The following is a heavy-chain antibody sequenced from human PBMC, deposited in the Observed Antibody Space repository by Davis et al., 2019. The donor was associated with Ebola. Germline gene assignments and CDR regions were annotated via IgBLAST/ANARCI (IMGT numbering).Heavy chain of an antibody. CDR1: GYTFTSYY. D-gene: IGHD6-6*01. CDR2: IIPILGIA. Sequence: AASVKVSCKASGYTFTSYYMHWVRQAPGQGLEWMGRIIPILGIANYAQKFQGRVTITADKSTSTAYMELSSLRSEDTAVYYCAREGVSSSSLVGKYYYYGMDVWGQGTTVTVSS. V-gene: IGHV1-69*04. J-gene: IGHJ6*02. CDR3: AREGVSSSSLVGKYYYYGMDV.